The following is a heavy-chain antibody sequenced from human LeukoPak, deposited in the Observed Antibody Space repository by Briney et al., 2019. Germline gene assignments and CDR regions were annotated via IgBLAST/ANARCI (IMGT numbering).Heavy chain of an antibody. V-gene: IGHV3-20*04. Sequence: GRSLRLSCAASGFTFDDYGMSWVRQAPGKGLEWVSGINWNGGSTGYADSVKGRFTISRDNAKNSLYLQMNSLRAEDTALYYCARDALKLYSSSEIDYWGQGTLVTVSS. J-gene: IGHJ4*02. CDR2: INWNGGST. D-gene: IGHD6-6*01. CDR1: GFTFDDYG. CDR3: ARDALKLYSSSEIDY.